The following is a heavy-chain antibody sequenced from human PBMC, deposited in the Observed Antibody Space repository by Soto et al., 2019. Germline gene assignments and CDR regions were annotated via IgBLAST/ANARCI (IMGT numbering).Heavy chain of an antibody. V-gene: IGHV1-69*01. CDR2: IIPIFATA. D-gene: IGHD1-1*01. Sequence: QVQLVQSGAEVKKPGSSVKVSCKASGGTFSSHGISWMRQAPGQGLDWMGGIIPIFATANYAQKFQGTVTISAEESTSTAYMELSSLRSEDTAVYYCAEQTTAGGPEVSRGQGTLVTVSS. CDR1: GGTFSSHG. J-gene: IGHJ4*02. CDR3: AEQTTAGGPEVS.